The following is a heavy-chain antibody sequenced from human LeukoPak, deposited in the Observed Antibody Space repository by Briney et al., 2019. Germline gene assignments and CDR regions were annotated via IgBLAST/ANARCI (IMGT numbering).Heavy chain of an antibody. CDR1: GGSISSGGYY. CDR2: IYSSGNN. J-gene: IGHJ4*02. Sequence: SETLSLTCTVSGGSISSGGYYWSWIRQPAGKGLEWIGRIYSSGNNNYNPSLKSRVTMSLDTSKNHLSLNLSSVTAADTAVYYCAREPTSGREPTSGRPLDYWGQGTLVTVSS. V-gene: IGHV4-61*02. D-gene: IGHD5-12*01. CDR3: AREPTSGREPTSGRPLDY.